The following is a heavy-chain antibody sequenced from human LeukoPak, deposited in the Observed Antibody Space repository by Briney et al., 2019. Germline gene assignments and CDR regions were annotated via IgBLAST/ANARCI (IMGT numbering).Heavy chain of an antibody. CDR2: ISWDGGST. J-gene: IGHJ6*02. CDR3: AKDRRPVTSYGMDV. V-gene: IGHV3-43D*03. Sequence: GGSLRLSCAASGFTFDDYAMHWVRQAPGKGLEWVSLISWDGGSTYYANSVKGRFTISRDNSKNSLYLQMNSLRAEDTALYYCAKDRRPVTSYGMDVWGQGTTVTVSS. D-gene: IGHD2-21*02. CDR1: GFTFDDYA.